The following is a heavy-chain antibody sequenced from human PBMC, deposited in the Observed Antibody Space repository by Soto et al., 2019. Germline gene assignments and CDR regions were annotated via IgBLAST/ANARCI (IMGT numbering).Heavy chain of an antibody. CDR3: AKDRVESGLGEVDY. J-gene: IGHJ4*02. CDR1: GFTFTTNG. CDR2: ISYDGSNK. D-gene: IGHD3-16*01. V-gene: IGHV3-30*18. Sequence: SCAASGFTFTTNGMHWVRQAPGKGLEWVAVISYDGSNKYYADSVKGRLTISRDNSKNTLYLQMNSLRPEDTAVYYCAKDRVESGLGEVDYWGQGALVTVSS.